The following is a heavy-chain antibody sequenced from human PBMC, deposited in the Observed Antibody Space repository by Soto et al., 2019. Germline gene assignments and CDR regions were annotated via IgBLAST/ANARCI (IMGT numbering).Heavy chain of an antibody. D-gene: IGHD6-19*01. J-gene: IGHJ5*02. CDR2: IKQDGSQK. CDR1: GFTLSTFW. CDR3: VRVVSGWYGH. Sequence: EVQLVQSGGGLVQPGGSLRLSCAASGFTLSTFWMTWVRQTPGKGLEWVANIKQDGSQKYYIGSVRGGFIISRDNATNSLSLQINSLRAEDTAVYYCVRVVSGWYGHWGQGTPVTVSS. V-gene: IGHV3-7*05.